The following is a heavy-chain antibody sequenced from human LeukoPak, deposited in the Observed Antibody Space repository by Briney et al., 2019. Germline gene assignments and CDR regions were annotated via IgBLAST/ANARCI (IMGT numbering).Heavy chain of an antibody. V-gene: IGHV4-39*01. J-gene: IGHJ5*02. CDR3: ARAYSSSSWGWFDP. CDR1: GGSISSSSHS. CDR2: IYYSGST. Sequence: SETLSLTCTVSGGSISSSSHSWGWIRQPPRKGLEWMGSIYYSGSTYYNPSLKSRVTLSVDTSKNQFSLKLSSVTAADTAVYYCARAYSSSSWGWFDPWGQGTLVTVSS. D-gene: IGHD6-6*01.